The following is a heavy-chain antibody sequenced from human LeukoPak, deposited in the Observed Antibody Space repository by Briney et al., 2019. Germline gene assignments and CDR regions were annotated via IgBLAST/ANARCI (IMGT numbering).Heavy chain of an antibody. CDR2: IDPSDSYT. J-gene: IGHJ4*02. Sequence: GESLKISCKGSGYSFTSYWISWVRQMPGQGLEWMGRIDPSDSYTNYSPSFQGHVTISADKSISTAYLQWSSLKASDTAMYYCARAYCSGGSCYLTFDYWGQGTLVTVSS. CDR1: GYSFTSYW. V-gene: IGHV5-10-1*01. CDR3: ARAYCSGGSCYLTFDY. D-gene: IGHD2-15*01.